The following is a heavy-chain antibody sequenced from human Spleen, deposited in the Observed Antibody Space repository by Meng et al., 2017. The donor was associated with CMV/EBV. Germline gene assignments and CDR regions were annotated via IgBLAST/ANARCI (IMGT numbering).Heavy chain of an antibody. CDR3: ARNEFSSLHWTSSSRRGPLGVCDY. Sequence: ASVKVSCKASGYIFTNYDINWVRQAPGQGLVWVGWINPNTGGTNYAQQFQGRVSMTRDTSIKTFYMELSSLRSDDTAVYYCARNEFSSLHWTSSSRRGPLGVCDYWGQGALVTVSS. CDR2: INPNTGGT. D-gene: IGHD2-2*01. J-gene: IGHJ4*02. V-gene: IGHV1-2*02. CDR1: GYIFTNYD.